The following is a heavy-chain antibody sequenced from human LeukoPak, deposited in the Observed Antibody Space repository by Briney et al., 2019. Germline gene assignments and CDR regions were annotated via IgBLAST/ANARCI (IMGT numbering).Heavy chain of an antibody. CDR3: ARGGSNKARMDV. J-gene: IGHJ6*04. CDR2: IKQDGSEK. V-gene: IGHV3-7*01. CDR1: GFIFSDYY. D-gene: IGHD2/OR15-2a*01. Sequence: GGSLRLSCAASGFIFSDYYMSWVRQAPGKGLEWVANIKQDGSEKYCVDSVKGRFTISRDNAKNSLYLQMNSLRAEDTAVYYCARGGSNKARMDVWGKGTTVTVSS.